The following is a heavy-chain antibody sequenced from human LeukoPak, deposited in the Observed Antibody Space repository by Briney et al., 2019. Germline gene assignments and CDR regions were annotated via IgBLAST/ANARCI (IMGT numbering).Heavy chain of an antibody. CDR3: ASYQSSVRGAFDI. D-gene: IGHD3-22*01. CDR2: IYHSGST. CDR1: GGSINSGGYY. Sequence: PSETLSLTCTVSGGSINSGGYYWSWIRLHPGKGLEWIGHIYHSGSTYYNPSLKSRVTMSVDTSKSHFSLKLSSVTAADTAVYYCASYQSSVRGAFDIWGQGTMVTVPS. V-gene: IGHV4-31*03. J-gene: IGHJ3*02.